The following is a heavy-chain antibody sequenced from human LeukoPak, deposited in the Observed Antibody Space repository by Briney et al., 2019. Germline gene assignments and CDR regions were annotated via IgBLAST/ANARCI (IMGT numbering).Heavy chain of an antibody. CDR2: IKSKTDGGTT. CDR1: GFTFSNAW. CDR3: ARGGGSFQFDS. J-gene: IGHJ4*02. D-gene: IGHD1-26*01. V-gene: IGHV3-15*01. Sequence: AGGSLRLSCAASGFTFSNAWMSWVRQAPGKGLEWVGRIKSKTDGGTTDYAAPVKGRFTISRDDSKNTLYLQMNSLRAEDTAVYYCARGGGSFQFDSWGQGTLVTVSS.